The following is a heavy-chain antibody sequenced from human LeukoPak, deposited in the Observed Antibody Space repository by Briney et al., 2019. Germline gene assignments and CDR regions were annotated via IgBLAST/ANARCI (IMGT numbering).Heavy chain of an antibody. CDR1: GGSFSGYY. Sequence: PSETLSLTCAVYGGSFSGYYWSWIRQPPGKGLEWIGEINHSGSTNYNPSLKSRVTISVDTSKNQFSLKLSSVTAADTAVYYCAREAGEIQLWLSPSYYYYMDVWGKGTTVTISS. D-gene: IGHD5-18*01. CDR3: AREAGEIQLWLSPSYYYYMDV. J-gene: IGHJ6*03. V-gene: IGHV4-34*01. CDR2: INHSGST.